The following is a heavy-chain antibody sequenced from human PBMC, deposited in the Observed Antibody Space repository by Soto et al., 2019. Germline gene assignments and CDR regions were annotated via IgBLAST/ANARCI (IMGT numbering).Heavy chain of an antibody. CDR1: GDSISSSKW. CDR3: AGSGYYHNSGMDV. D-gene: IGHD3-22*01. Sequence: SETLSLTCAVSGDSISSSKWWSWVRQPPGKGLEWIGEIYHSGSTNYNPSLKSRVIISVDKSKNQFYLKLSSVTDADTAVYYCAGSGYYHNSGMDVWGQGTTVTVSS. J-gene: IGHJ6*02. CDR2: IYHSGST. V-gene: IGHV4-4*02.